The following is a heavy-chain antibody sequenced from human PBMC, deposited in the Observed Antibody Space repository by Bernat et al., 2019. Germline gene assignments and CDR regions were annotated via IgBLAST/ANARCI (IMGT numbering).Heavy chain of an antibody. V-gene: IGHV3-74*01. CDR2: INTEGSTT. CDR1: GFTFSNHW. D-gene: IGHD1-26*01. J-gene: IGHJ4*02. CDR3: GRGGGSYAGY. Sequence: EVQLVESGGGLVQPGGSLRLSCAASGFTFSNHWMHWVRQAPGKGLVWVSRINTEGSTTSYADSVKGRFTISRDNAKNTLYLQMNSLRAEDTAVYYCGRGGGSYAGYWGQGTLVTVSS.